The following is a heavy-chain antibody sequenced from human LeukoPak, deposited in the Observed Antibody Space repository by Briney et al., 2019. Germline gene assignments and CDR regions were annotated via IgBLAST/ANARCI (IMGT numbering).Heavy chain of an antibody. Sequence: SETLSLTCAVYGGSFSGYYWSWIRQPPGKGLEWIGEINHSGSTNYYPSLKSRVTISVDTSKNHFPLKLSSVTAPDTALYYCARRGHLLDPGGQSTLVTVSS. CDR1: GGSFSGYY. CDR3: ARRGHLLDP. V-gene: IGHV4-34*01. CDR2: INHSGST. D-gene: IGHD3-10*01. J-gene: IGHJ5*02.